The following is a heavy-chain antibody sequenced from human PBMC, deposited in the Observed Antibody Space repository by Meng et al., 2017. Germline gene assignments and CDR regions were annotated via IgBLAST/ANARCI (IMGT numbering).Heavy chain of an antibody. D-gene: IGHD6-19*01. CDR1: GGSISSGSYY. CDR3: ARDNGQWLVLDY. Sequence: SETLSLTCTVSGGSISSGSYYWSWIRQPAGKGLEWIGRIYTSGSTNYNPSLKSRVTISVDTSKSQFSLKLSSVTAADTAVDYCARDNGQWLVLDYWGQGTLVTVSS. V-gene: IGHV4-61*02. J-gene: IGHJ4*02. CDR2: IYTSGST.